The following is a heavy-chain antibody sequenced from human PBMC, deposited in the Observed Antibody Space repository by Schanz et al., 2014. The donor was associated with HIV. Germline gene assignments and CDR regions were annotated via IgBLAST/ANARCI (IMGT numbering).Heavy chain of an antibody. CDR2: ISYDGRNK. Sequence: QVQLVESGGGVVRPGRSLRLSCAASGFTFDSFGMHWVRQAPGKGLEWVAVISYDGRNKYQAASVKGRFTISRDNSKNXLXLQXXXLRXXXTAVYYCARDRMVYAQAPLYYFDYWGQGTLVTVSS. CDR1: GFTFDSFG. V-gene: IGHV3-30*03. D-gene: IGHD2-8*01. J-gene: IGHJ4*02. CDR3: ARDRMVYAQAPLYYFDY.